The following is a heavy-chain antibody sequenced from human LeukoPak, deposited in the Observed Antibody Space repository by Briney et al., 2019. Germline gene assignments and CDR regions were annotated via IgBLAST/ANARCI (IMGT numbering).Heavy chain of an antibody. CDR1: GYTFTSYG. CDR3: ARDQRKPQYYYVSGSPCSDP. V-gene: IGHV1-18*01. Sequence: ASVKVSCKASGYTFTSYGISWVRQAPGQGLEWMGWISAYNGNTNYAQNLQGRVTMTTDTSTSTAYMELGSLRSDDTAVYYCARDQRKPQYYYVSGSPCSDPGAQGTLVTVP. D-gene: IGHD3-10*01. J-gene: IGHJ5*02. CDR2: ISAYNGNT.